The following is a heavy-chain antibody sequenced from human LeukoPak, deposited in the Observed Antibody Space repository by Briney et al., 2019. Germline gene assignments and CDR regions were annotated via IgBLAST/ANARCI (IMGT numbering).Heavy chain of an antibody. D-gene: IGHD3-10*01. CDR3: ARVSSSGDYCDN. V-gene: IGHV1-2*02. J-gene: IGHJ4*02. CDR2: INPNGAGT. Sequence: ASVTVSFTSSGYTFTVYYMNWVRQAPGQGLEWMGCINPNGAGTNYAQNFQGRVTMTTDTSISTAYMELGGLRYDDTAVYYCARVSSSGDYCDNWGQGTLVTVSS. CDR1: GYTFTVYY.